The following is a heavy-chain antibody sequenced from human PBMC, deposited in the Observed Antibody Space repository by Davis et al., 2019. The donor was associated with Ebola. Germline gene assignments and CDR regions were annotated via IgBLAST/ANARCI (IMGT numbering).Heavy chain of an antibody. Sequence: PGGSLRLSCAASGFTFSGSAMHWVRQASGKGLEWVGRIRSKANSYATAYAASVKGRFTISRDDSKNTAYLQMNSLKTEDTAVYYCTRHSPYYPNRYYYYGMDVWGQGTTVTVSS. CDR3: TRHSPYYPNRYYYYGMDV. V-gene: IGHV3-73*01. CDR2: IRSKANSYAT. J-gene: IGHJ6*02. CDR1: GFTFSGSA. D-gene: IGHD3-10*01.